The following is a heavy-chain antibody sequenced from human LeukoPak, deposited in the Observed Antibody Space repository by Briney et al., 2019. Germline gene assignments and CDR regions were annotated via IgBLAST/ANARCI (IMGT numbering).Heavy chain of an antibody. CDR2: ISWNSGSI. J-gene: IGHJ4*02. V-gene: IGHV3-9*01. Sequence: GGSLRLSCAASGFTFDDYAMHWVRQAPGKGLEWVSGISWNSGSIGYADSVKGRFTISRDNAKNSLYLQVNSLRAEDTALYYCAKTPSLSTVTTGYFDYWGQGTLVTVSS. CDR1: GFTFDDYA. CDR3: AKTPSLSTVTTGYFDY. D-gene: IGHD4-17*01.